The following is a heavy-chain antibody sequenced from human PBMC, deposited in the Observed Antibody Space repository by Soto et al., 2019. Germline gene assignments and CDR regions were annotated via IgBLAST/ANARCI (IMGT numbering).Heavy chain of an antibody. D-gene: IGHD5-12*01. CDR3: AAEGGLPRYG. Sequence: SETLSLTCAVAGGSISSGGYSWSWIRQPPGKGLEWIGYIYHSGSTYYNPSLKSRVTISVDRSKNQFSLKLSSVTAADTAVYYCAAEGGLPRYGWGQGTLVAVSS. CDR1: GGSISSGGYS. CDR2: IYHSGST. J-gene: IGHJ4*02. V-gene: IGHV4-30-2*01.